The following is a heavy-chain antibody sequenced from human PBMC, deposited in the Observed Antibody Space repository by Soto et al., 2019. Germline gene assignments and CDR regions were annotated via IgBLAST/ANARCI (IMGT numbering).Heavy chain of an antibody. J-gene: IGHJ4*02. CDR1: GDSISGYY. CDR3: VRFHIWTGYPADY. CDR2: IYYTGST. V-gene: IGHV4-59*08. D-gene: IGHD3-9*01. Sequence: KPSETLSLTCTVSGDSISGYYWNWIRQPPGKGLEWIGYIYYTGSTNYNPSLNSRVTMSVDTSKNQFSLNLNSVTAADTAVYYCVRFHIWTGYPADYWGQGTLVTVSS.